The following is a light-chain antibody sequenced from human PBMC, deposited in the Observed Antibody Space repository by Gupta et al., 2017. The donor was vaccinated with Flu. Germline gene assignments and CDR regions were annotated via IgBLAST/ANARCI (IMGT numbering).Light chain of an antibody. Sequence: VLTKSPATLSFSPGDRATLSCTASQSVSTFLAWYQQRPGQAPRLLIYDASKRATGVPARFGGSGSGTDFTLTINSLEPEDVAVYYCQQRSAWPITFGQGTRL. CDR1: QSVSTF. CDR2: DAS. J-gene: IGKJ5*01. CDR3: QQRSAWPIT. V-gene: IGKV3-11*01.